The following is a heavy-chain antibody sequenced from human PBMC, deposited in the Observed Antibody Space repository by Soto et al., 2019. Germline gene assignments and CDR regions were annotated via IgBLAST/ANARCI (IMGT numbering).Heavy chain of an antibody. D-gene: IGHD2-15*01. J-gene: IGHJ1*01. CDR1: GGSISSSYW. Sequence: ETLSLTCAVSGGSISSSYWWSWVRQPPGKGLEWVSHISNIGSNIYYADSVKGRFTISRDNAKNSLYLQMNSLRDEDMAVYYCARGRYCSGGSCYSPEYFQHWGQGTLVTVS. CDR3: ARGRYCSGGSCYSPEYFQH. CDR2: ISNIGSNI. V-gene: IGHV3-48*02.